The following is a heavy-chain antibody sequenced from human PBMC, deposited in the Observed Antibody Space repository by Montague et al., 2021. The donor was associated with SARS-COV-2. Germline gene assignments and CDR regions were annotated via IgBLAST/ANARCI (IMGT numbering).Heavy chain of an antibody. Sequence: SETLSLTCTVSGDSISSSSYYWGWIRQPPGKGLEWIGSIYYSGSTYYNPSLKSRVTISVDTSKNQFSLKLSSVTAADTAVYYCAREYYCGMDVWGQGTAVTVSS. CDR1: GDSISSSSYY. CDR3: AREYYCGMDV. V-gene: IGHV4-39*07. CDR2: IYYSGST. J-gene: IGHJ6*02.